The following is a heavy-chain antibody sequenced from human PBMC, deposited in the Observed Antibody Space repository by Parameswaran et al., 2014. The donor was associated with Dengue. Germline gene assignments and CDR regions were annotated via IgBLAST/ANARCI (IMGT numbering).Heavy chain of an antibody. Sequence: WVRQAPGQGLEWMGGIIPIFGTANYAQKFQGRVTITADESTSTAYMELSSLRSEDTAVYYCASGSYYGSGSYYNRINYYYYGMDVWGQGTTVTV. J-gene: IGHJ6*02. CDR2: IIPIFGTA. CDR3: ASGSYYGSGSYYNRINYYYYGMDV. D-gene: IGHD3-10*01. V-gene: IGHV1-69*01.